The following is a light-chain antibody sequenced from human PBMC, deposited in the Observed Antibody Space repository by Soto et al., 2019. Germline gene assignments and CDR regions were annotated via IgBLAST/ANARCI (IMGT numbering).Light chain of an antibody. CDR3: QQAYSFPLT. V-gene: IGKV1-12*01. J-gene: IGKJ4*01. CDR2: AAS. CDR1: QDISRW. Sequence: DIQLTQSPSFVSASEGDRVTITCRASQDISRWLAWYQHKPGKAPKLLIYAASSLHSGVPSRFSGGGSGTDFTLTISNLQPEDFATYYCQQAYSFPLTFGGGTKVDI.